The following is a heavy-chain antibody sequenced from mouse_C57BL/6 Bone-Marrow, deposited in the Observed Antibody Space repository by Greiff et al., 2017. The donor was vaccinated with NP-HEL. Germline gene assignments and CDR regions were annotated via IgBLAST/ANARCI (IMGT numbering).Heavy chain of an antibody. Sequence: ESGPGLVKPSQSLSLTCSVTGYSITSGYYWNWIRQFPGNKLEWMGYISYDGSTNYNPSLKNRISITRDTSKNQLFLKLNSVTTEDTATYYCARESYGSLDYWGKGTTLTVSS. CDR1: GYSITSGYY. J-gene: IGHJ2*01. CDR2: ISYDGST. V-gene: IGHV3-6*01. CDR3: ARESYGSLDY. D-gene: IGHD1-1*01.